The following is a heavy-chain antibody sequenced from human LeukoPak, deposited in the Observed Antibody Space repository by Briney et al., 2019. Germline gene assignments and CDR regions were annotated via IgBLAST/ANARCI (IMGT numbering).Heavy chain of an antibody. D-gene: IGHD3-9*01. CDR3: AKDQYDILTGTTYYFDY. CDR2: IWFDGSNK. V-gene: IGHV3-33*06. CDR1: GFTFSSFG. Sequence: GGSLRLSCAASGFTFSSFGMHWVRQAPGKGLEWVAVIWFDGSNKYYADSVKGRFTISRDNSKNTLYPQMNSLRAEDTALYYCAKDQYDILTGTTYYFDYWGQGTLVTVSS. J-gene: IGHJ4*02.